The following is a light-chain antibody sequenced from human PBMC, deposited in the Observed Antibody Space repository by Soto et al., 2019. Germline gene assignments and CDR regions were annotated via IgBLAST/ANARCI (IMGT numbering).Light chain of an antibody. CDR3: QQYNSYPYP. J-gene: IGKJ2*01. CDR2: DAS. Sequence: DIQMTQSPSTLSASVGDRVTITCRASQSISSWLAWYQQKPGKAPKLLIYDASSLESGVPSRFSGSGSGTECTLTLSSLQPDDFATYYCQQYNSYPYPFGHGTKLEIK. CDR1: QSISSW. V-gene: IGKV1-5*01.